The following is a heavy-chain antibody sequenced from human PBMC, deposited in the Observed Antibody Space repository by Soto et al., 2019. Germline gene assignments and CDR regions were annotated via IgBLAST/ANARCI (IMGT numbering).Heavy chain of an antibody. D-gene: IGHD2-15*01. CDR1: GGSISSSSYY. CDR2: IYYSGST. V-gene: IGHV4-39*02. Sequence: PSETLSLTCTVSGGSISSSSYYWGWLRQPPGKGLEWIGSIYYSGSTYYNPSLKSRVTISVDTSKNLFSLKLSSVTAEDTAVYYCAKDLLSPFEGFDDWGQGTLVTVSS. CDR3: AKDLLSPFEGFDD. J-gene: IGHJ4*02.